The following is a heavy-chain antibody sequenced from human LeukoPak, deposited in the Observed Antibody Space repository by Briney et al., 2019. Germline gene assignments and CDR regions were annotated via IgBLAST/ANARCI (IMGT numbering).Heavy chain of an antibody. CDR3: ARDYLGFGESGFDY. D-gene: IGHD3-10*01. CDR1: GFTVSSNY. CDR2: ISSRSNYI. J-gene: IGHJ4*02. V-gene: IGHV3-21*01. Sequence: GGSLRLSCAASGFTVSSNYVGWVRQAPGKGLEWVASISSRSNYIYYADSLKGRVTVSRDNARNSLFLQMTSLRAEDTAVYYCARDYLGFGESGFDYWGQGTQVIVSS.